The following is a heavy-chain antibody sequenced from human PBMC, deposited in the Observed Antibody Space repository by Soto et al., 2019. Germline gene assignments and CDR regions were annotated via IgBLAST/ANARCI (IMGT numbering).Heavy chain of an antibody. J-gene: IGHJ3*02. CDR1: VFTFSDYY. CDR3: ARGKTGTTFWHAFDI. CDR2: ISSSGSTI. D-gene: IGHD1-7*01. V-gene: IGHV3-11*01. Sequence: GGSLRLSCASSVFTFSDYYMSCIRQSPGKWLEWVSYISSSGSTIYYADSVKGRFTISRDNAKNSLYLQMNSLRAEDTAVYYCARGKTGTTFWHAFDIGGQGTRVTGSS.